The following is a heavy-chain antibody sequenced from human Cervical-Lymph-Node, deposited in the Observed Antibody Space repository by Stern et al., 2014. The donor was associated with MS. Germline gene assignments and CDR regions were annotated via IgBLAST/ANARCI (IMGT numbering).Heavy chain of an antibody. CDR2: INPRNGDT. CDR3: AKSGDYGDLLFDS. Sequence: VQLVESGAEVKKPGASVKVSCKASGYTFPRQSIYLVRQAPGQGLKWMGIINPRNGDTNYAQKFQGRVTMTRDTSTSTVFMELSSLRSDDTAVYYCAKSGDYGDLLFDSWGQGTLVTVSS. V-gene: IGHV1-46*01. CDR1: GYTFPRQS. J-gene: IGHJ4*02. D-gene: IGHD4-17*01.